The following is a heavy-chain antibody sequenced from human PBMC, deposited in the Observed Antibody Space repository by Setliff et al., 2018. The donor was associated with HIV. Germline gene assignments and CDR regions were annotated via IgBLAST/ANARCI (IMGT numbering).Heavy chain of an antibody. Sequence: PGESLKISCAASGFTFSRYWMHWVRQAPGKGLVWVSRINSDGGSTSYADSVKGRFTISRDNAKNALYLQMNSLRAEDTAVYYCATEGLLLESFDYWGQGTLVTVSS. CDR3: ATEGLLLESFDY. D-gene: IGHD3-22*01. J-gene: IGHJ4*02. V-gene: IGHV3-74*01. CDR1: GFTFSRYW. CDR2: INSDGGST.